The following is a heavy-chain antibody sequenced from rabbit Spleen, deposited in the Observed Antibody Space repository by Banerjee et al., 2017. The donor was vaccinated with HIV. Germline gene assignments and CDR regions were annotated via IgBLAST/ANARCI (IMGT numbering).Heavy chain of an antibody. V-gene: IGHV1S45*01. D-gene: IGHD1-1*01. J-gene: IGHJ4*01. CDR1: GFSFSSSDY. CDR2: IAGSSSGFT. Sequence: QEQLVESGGGLVQPEGSLTLTCKASGFSFSSSDYMCWVRQAPGKGLEWISCIAGSSSGFTDSATWAKGRFTCSKTSSTTVTLQMTSLTVADTATYFCVRDGASNRKFNLWGQGTLVTVS. CDR3: VRDGASNRKFNL.